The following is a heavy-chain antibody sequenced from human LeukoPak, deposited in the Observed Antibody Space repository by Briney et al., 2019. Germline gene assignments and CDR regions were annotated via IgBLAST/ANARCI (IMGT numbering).Heavy chain of an antibody. CDR1: GFTFRNYL. CDR2: INQDESRA. V-gene: IGHV3-74*01. Sequence: GGSLRLSCAVSGFTFRNYLMHWVRQPPGQGLVWVSRINQDESRAYADSVKGRFTVSRDNAKNMLYLQLNGLRAEDTAVYYCAKGLNAGAIRPPFDSWGQGTLVTVSS. J-gene: IGHJ4*02. CDR3: AKGLNAGAIRPPFDS. D-gene: IGHD6-6*01.